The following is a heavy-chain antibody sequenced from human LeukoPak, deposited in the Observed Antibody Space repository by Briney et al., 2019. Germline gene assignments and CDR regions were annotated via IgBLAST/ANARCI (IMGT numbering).Heavy chain of an antibody. CDR2: IYYSGST. CDR1: GGSNSSYY. J-gene: IGHJ4*02. Sequence: SETLTLTCTVSGGSNSSYYWSWIRQPPGKGLEWIGYIYYSGSTNYNPSLKSRVTISVDTSKNQFSLKLSSVTAADTAVYYCARLIAVAGSYYFDYWGQGTLVTVSS. D-gene: IGHD6-19*01. CDR3: ARLIAVAGSYYFDY. V-gene: IGHV4-59*01.